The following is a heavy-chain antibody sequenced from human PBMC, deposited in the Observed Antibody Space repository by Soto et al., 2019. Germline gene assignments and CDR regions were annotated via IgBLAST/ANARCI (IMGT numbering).Heavy chain of an antibody. Sequence: GGSLRLSCAASGFTFSGSPIHWVRQASGKGLEWVGRIRSKVDSYATAYGTSVRGRFTISRDDSKNTAYLQMDSLKTEDTAVYYCARLVEWGVMSDYWGQGTLVTVSS. CDR3: ARLVEWGVMSDY. V-gene: IGHV3-73*01. CDR1: GFTFSGSP. J-gene: IGHJ4*02. D-gene: IGHD3-3*01. CDR2: IRSKVDSYAT.